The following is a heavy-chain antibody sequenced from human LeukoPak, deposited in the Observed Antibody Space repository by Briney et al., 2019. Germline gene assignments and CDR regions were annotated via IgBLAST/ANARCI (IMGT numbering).Heavy chain of an antibody. Sequence: GGSLRLSCAASGFTFSSYAMSWVRQAPGKGLEWVSAISGSGGSTYYADSVKGRFTISRDNSKNTLYLQMNGLRAEDTAVYYCAKDHYSSSWFFDYWGQGTLATVSS. V-gene: IGHV3-23*01. D-gene: IGHD6-13*01. CDR1: GFTFSSYA. CDR2: ISGSGGST. J-gene: IGHJ4*02. CDR3: AKDHYSSSWFFDY.